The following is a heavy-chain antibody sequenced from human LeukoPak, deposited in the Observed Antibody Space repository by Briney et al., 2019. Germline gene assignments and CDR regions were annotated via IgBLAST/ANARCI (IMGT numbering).Heavy chain of an antibody. V-gene: IGHV1-2*02. J-gene: IGHJ6*03. CDR3: ARVGKTGTPYYYYYMDV. D-gene: IGHD1-1*01. CDR1: GYTFTGYY. CDR2: INPNSGGT. Sequence: ASVKVSCKASGYTFTGYYMHWVRQAPGQGLEWMGWINPNSGGTNYAQKFQGRVTMTRDTSISTAYMELSRLRSDDTAVYYCARVGKTGTPYYYYYMDVWGKGTTVTVSS.